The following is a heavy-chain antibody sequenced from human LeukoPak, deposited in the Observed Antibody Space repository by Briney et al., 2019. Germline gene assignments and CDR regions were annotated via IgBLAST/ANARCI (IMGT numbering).Heavy chain of an antibody. V-gene: IGHV4-61*02. CDR2: IYTSGST. Sequence: ASETLSLTCTVSGDSISSGSYYWSWIRQPAGKGLEWIGRIYTSGSTNYNPSLKSRVTISVDTSKNQFSLKLSSVTAADTAVYYCARGMVRVYFDYWGQGTLVTVSS. J-gene: IGHJ4*02. CDR1: GDSISSGSYY. D-gene: IGHD3-10*01. CDR3: ARGMVRVYFDY.